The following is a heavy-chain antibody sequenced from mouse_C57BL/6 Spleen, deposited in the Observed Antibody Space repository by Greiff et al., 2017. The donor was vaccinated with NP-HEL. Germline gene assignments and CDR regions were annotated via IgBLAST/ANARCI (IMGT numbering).Heavy chain of an antibody. Sequence: EVKLMESGGGLVKPGGSLKLSCAASGFTFSDYGMHWVRQAPEKGLEWVAYISSGSSTIYYADTVKGRFTISRDNAKNTLFLQMTSLRSEDTAMYYCARSRAYYGNPYFDYWGQGTTLTVSS. V-gene: IGHV5-17*01. CDR1: GFTFSDYG. CDR3: ARSRAYYGNPYFDY. D-gene: IGHD2-10*01. CDR2: ISSGSSTI. J-gene: IGHJ2*01.